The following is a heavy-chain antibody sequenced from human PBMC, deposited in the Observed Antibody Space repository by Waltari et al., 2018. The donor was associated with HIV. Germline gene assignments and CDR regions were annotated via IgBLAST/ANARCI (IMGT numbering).Heavy chain of an antibody. J-gene: IGHJ6*02. CDR3: ARARLVSRGQYCSTTSCLPHYYYYYGMDV. V-gene: IGHV4-34*01. D-gene: IGHD2-2*01. CDR1: GGSFSGSY. Sequence: QVQLRQWGAGLLKPSETLSLTCAVYGGSFSGSYWSWIRQPPGKGLEWIGEINHSGSTNYNPALNSRGTISVDTSKNQFSLKLTSVTAADTAVFYCARARLVSRGQYCSTTSCLPHYYYYYGMDVWGQGTTVTVSS. CDR2: INHSGST.